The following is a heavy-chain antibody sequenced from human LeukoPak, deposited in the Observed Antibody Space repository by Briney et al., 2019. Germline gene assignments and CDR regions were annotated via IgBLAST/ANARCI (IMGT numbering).Heavy chain of an antibody. CDR3: ARVSVQLERRVGMDV. CDR2: IIPILGIA. J-gene: IGHJ6*02. Sequence: SVKVSCKASGGTFSSYAISWVRQALGQGLEWMGRIIPILGIANYAQKFQGRVTITADKSTSTAYMELSSLRSEDTAVYYCARVSVQLERRVGMDVWGQGTTVTVSS. V-gene: IGHV1-69*04. D-gene: IGHD1-1*01. CDR1: GGTFSSYA.